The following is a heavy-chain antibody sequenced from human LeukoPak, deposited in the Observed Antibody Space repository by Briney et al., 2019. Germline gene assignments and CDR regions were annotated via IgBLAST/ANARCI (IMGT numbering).Heavy chain of an antibody. Sequence: SETLSLTCTVSGGSISSSGYYWGWIRQPPGKGLEWIGSIYYSGSTYYNPSLKSRVTISVDTSKNQFSLKLSSVAAADTAVYYCARDLTRPRGTFDIWGQGTMVTASS. V-gene: IGHV4-39*07. CDR2: IYYSGST. J-gene: IGHJ3*02. CDR3: ARDLTRPRGTFDI. CDR1: GGSISSSGYY. D-gene: IGHD6-6*01.